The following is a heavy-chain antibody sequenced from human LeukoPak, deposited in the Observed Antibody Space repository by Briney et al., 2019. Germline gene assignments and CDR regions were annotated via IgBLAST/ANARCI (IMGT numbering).Heavy chain of an antibody. CDR3: AKDPYYYGSGSYSPSPYYLDY. CDR2: ISGSGGST. CDR1: GFTFSSYA. D-gene: IGHD3-10*01. J-gene: IGHJ4*02. Sequence: SGGSLRLSCAASGFTFSSYAMSWVRQAPGKGLEWVSAISGSGGSTYYADSVKGRFTISRDNSKNTLYLQMNSLRAEDTAVYYSAKDPYYYGSGSYSPSPYYLDYWGQGTLVTVSS. V-gene: IGHV3-23*01.